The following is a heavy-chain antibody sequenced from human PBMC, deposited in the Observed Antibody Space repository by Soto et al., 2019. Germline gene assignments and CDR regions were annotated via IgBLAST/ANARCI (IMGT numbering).Heavy chain of an antibody. J-gene: IGHJ4*02. CDR2: ISYDGSDK. D-gene: IGHD3-22*01. Sequence: QVQLVESGGGVVQPGRSLRLSCAASGFTFSSYAMHWVRQSPVKGLEWVALISYDGSDKDYADSVKGRFTISRDNSRNTLFLQMNSMRAEDTAVYYCARDYYKYYDSSGYYRAPAYWGQGTLVTVSS. CDR3: ARDYYKYYDSSGYYRAPAY. CDR1: GFTFSSYA. V-gene: IGHV3-30-3*01.